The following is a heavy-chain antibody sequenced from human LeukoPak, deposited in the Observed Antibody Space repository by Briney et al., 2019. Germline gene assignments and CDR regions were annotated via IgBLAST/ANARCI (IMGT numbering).Heavy chain of an antibody. J-gene: IGHJ4*02. Sequence: PGGSLRLSCAASGFSFGSYTMNWVRQAPGKGLEWVSSITSSSSYIYYADSVKGRFTISRDNAKNALYLQMNSLRAEDTAVYYCARSGSSYYLDYWGQGTLVTVS. CDR2: ITSSSSYI. V-gene: IGHV3-21*01. CDR3: ARSGSSYYLDY. CDR1: GFSFGSYT.